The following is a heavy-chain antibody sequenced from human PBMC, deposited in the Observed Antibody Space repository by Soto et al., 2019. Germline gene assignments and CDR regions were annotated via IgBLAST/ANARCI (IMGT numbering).Heavy chain of an antibody. CDR3: ARGGYPIDY. D-gene: IGHD5-18*01. J-gene: IGHJ4*02. Sequence: WGSLRLSCAASGFTFSTYSITWVRHSPGKGLEWVSYISSSSSNIYYADSVKGRFTVSRDNAKNSLYLQMNSLRDADTAVFYCARGGYPIDYWGQGTLVTVSS. CDR1: GFTFSTYS. V-gene: IGHV3-48*02. CDR2: ISSSSSNI.